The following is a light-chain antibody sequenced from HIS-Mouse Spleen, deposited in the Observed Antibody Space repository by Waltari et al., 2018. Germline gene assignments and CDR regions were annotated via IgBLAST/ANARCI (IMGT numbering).Light chain of an antibody. CDR3: YSTDSSGNHRV. CDR1: ALPKKY. CDR2: EDR. Sequence: SYELTQPPSVSVSPGQTARITCSGDALPKKYAYWYQQKSGQATVLVIYEDRKRPSGIPERFSGASSGTIATLTISGAQVEDEADYYCYSTDSSGNHRVFGGGTKLTVL. J-gene: IGLJ2*01. V-gene: IGLV3-10*01.